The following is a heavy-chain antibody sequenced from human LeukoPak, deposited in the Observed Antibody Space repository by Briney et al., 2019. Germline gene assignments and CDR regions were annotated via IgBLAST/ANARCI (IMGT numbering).Heavy chain of an antibody. Sequence: SETLSLTCTVSGGSVSSGTYYWNWIRQPPGRGLEWIGYIYYSGSTNYTPSLTSRVTISVDRSKNQFSLKLRSVTAADTAVYYCARDVGVVVTAIGYWGQGTLVTVSS. V-gene: IGHV4-61*01. J-gene: IGHJ4*02. CDR1: GGSVSSGTYY. CDR3: ARDVGVVVTAIGY. D-gene: IGHD2-21*02. CDR2: IYYSGST.